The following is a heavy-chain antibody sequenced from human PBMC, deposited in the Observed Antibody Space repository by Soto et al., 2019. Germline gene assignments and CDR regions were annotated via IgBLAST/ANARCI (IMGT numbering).Heavy chain of an antibody. CDR3: AHSPTYYDFWSGYQDYYYYGMDV. Sequence: GSGPTLVNPTQTLTLTCTFSGFSLSTSGVGVGWIRQPPGKALEWLALIYWNDDKRYSPSLKSRLTITKDTSKNQVVLTMTNMDPVDTATYYCAHSPTYYDFWSGYQDYYYYGMDVWGQGTTVTVSS. CDR1: GFSLSTSGVG. CDR2: IYWNDDK. J-gene: IGHJ6*02. D-gene: IGHD3-3*01. V-gene: IGHV2-5*01.